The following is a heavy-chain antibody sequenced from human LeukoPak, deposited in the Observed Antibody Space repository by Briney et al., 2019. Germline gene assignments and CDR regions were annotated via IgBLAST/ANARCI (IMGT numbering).Heavy chain of an antibody. D-gene: IGHD2-21*02. CDR2: IVVGSGNT. V-gene: IGHV1-58*02. Sequence: SVQVSCKASGYTFTCSYMHWVRPAPGQGLGWIGCIVVGSGNTNYAQKFQERVTITRDMSTSTAYMELSSLRSEDTAVYYCAAGVGGDPDYYYYGMDVWGQGTTVTVSS. J-gene: IGHJ6*02. CDR3: AAGVGGDPDYYYYGMDV. CDR1: GYTFTCSY.